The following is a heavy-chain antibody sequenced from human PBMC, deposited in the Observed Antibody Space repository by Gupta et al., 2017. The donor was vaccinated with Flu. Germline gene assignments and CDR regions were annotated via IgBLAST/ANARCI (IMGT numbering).Heavy chain of an antibody. V-gene: IGHV1-2*02. J-gene: IGHJ4*02. CDR1: ACTFIPFC. D-gene: IGHD4-17*01. CDR3: ARDDKGDYDNYYFNS. Sequence: QLLRTRSPAPTPSISVPASCTTSACTFIPFCVHWMRQAPGQGLEWMGWINPDRGGTNFAQKLRGRVTMTRDTYMNTVYMVLSSLTSDDTAVYCCARDDKGDYDNYYFNSWGQGTLVSVSS. CDR2: INPDRGGT.